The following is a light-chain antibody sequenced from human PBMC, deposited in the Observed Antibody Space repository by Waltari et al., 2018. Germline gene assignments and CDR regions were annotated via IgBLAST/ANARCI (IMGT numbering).Light chain of an antibody. Sequence: EMVLTQSPGTLSLSLGERATLSCRASKDIRRYLIWYQQKPGQAPRLLIYGASSRAAGIPYRFSGSGSGTDFSLTISRLEPEDFAVYYCQNHERLPAVFGQGTKVEIK. V-gene: IGKV3-20*01. CDR1: KDIRRY. CDR2: GAS. J-gene: IGKJ1*01. CDR3: QNHERLPAV.